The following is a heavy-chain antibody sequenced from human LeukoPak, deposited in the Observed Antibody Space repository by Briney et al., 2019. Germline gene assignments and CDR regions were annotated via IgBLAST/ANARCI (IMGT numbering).Heavy chain of an antibody. J-gene: IGHJ4*02. CDR2: INPNSGGT. CDR3: ARVYDSSGYSIDY. D-gene: IGHD3-22*01. Sequence: ASVKVSYKASGYTFTGYYMHWVRQAPGQGLEWMGWINPNSGGTNYAQKFQGRVTMTRDTSISTAYMELSRLRSDDTAVYYCARVYDSSGYSIDYWGQGTLVTVSS. V-gene: IGHV1-2*02. CDR1: GYTFTGYY.